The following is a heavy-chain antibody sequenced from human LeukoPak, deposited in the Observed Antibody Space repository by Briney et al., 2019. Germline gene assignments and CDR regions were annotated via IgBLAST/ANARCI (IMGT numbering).Heavy chain of an antibody. CDR1: GFTFSSYS. D-gene: IGHD6-6*01. CDR2: ISTGGDRS. J-gene: IGHJ4*02. Sequence: GGSLRLSCAASGFTFSSYSMNWVRQAPGKGLEWASAISTGGDRSYYADSVKGRFTISRGNSKNTLYLQMNSLRAEDTAVYYCAKKQGSSSPYFDYWGQGTLVTVSS. V-gene: IGHV3-23*01. CDR3: AKKQGSSSPYFDY.